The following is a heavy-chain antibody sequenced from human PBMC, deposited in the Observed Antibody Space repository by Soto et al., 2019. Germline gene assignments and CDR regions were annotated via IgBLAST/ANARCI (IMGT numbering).Heavy chain of an antibody. CDR2: IYSGGST. D-gene: IGHD2-15*01. CDR3: ARGCSELFHFDC. CDR1: GFTVSSNY. J-gene: IGHJ4*02. V-gene: IGHV3-53*01. Sequence: GGSLRLSCAASGFTVSSNYMTWVRQAPGKGLEWVSVIYSGGSTYYADSVKGRFTISRDSSKNTVYLQMNSLRVEDPAVYYCARGCSELFHFDCWGQGTLVTVSS.